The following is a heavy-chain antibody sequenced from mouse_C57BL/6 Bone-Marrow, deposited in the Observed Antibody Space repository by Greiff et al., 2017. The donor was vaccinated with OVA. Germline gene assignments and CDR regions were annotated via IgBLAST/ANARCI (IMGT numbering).Heavy chain of an antibody. CDR3: ARIPRDYYAMDY. J-gene: IGHJ4*01. Sequence: QVQLQQPGAELVKPGASVKLSCKASGYTFTSYWMHWVKQRPGQGLEWIGNINPSNGGTNYNEKFKSKATLTVDKSSSTAYMELRSLTSEDTAVYYCARIPRDYYAMDYWGQGTSVTVSS. V-gene: IGHV1-53*01. CDR2: INPSNGGT. CDR1: GYTFTSYW. D-gene: IGHD5-1-1*01.